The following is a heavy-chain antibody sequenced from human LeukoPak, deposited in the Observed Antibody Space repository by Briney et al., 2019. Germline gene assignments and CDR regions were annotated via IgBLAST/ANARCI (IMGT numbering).Heavy chain of an antibody. CDR2: IKSNADGGTT. CDR3: TTGGYPSGTDY. V-gene: IGHV3-15*01. D-gene: IGHD3-10*01. Sequence: GGSLRLSCAASGFTFSSYSMNWVRQAPGKGVEWVGRIKSNADGGTTDYAAPVTGRFTISRDDSENTLFLQMSSLQTEDTAVYYCTTGGYPSGTDYWGQGTLVTVSS. CDR1: GFTFSSYS. J-gene: IGHJ4*02.